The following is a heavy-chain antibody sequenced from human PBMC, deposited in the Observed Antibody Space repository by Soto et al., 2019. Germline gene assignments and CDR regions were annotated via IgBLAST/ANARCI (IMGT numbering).Heavy chain of an antibody. CDR2: IYSGGTT. CDR1: GFSVGSNY. D-gene: IGHD2-15*01. V-gene: IGHV3-53*02. J-gene: IGHJ2*01. Sequence: EVQLVETGGGLIQPGGSLRLSCAASGFSVGSNYMSWVRQAPGKGLEWVSVIYSGGTTHDADAVKGRFTISRDNSKNTLYLQMNSLRDEDTAVYYSARSSRGGNAGYFNLWGRGTLVTVSS. CDR3: ARSSRGGNAGYFNL.